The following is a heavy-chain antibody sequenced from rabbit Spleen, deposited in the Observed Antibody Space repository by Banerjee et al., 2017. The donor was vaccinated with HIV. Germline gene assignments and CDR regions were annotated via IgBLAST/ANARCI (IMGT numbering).Heavy chain of an antibody. V-gene: IGHV1S45*01. CDR3: VRGASSSGYYSL. D-gene: IGHD1-1*01. CDR1: GLDFSSGYW. CDR2: IYAGTNGST. Sequence: QEQLEESGGDLVQPEGSLTLTCTASGLDFSSGYWICWVRRAPGKGLEWIACIYAGTNGSTYYANWVNGRFTISSHNAQNTLYLQLNSLTVADTATYFCVRGASSSGYYSLWGPGTLVTVS. J-gene: IGHJ4*01.